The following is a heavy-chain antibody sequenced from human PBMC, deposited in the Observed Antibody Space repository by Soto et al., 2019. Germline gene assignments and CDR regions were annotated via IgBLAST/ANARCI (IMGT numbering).Heavy chain of an antibody. Sequence: PSETLSLTCAVSGGCISSSNWWGWVRQPPGKGLEWIGEIYHTGSTNYNPSLKSRVTISVDKSKNQFSLKLSSVTAADTAVYYCASRPEGFGEGGFAYWGQGSLVTVSS. CDR3: ASRPEGFGEGGFAY. J-gene: IGHJ4*02. D-gene: IGHD3-10*01. CDR2: IYHTGST. V-gene: IGHV4-4*02. CDR1: GGCISSSNW.